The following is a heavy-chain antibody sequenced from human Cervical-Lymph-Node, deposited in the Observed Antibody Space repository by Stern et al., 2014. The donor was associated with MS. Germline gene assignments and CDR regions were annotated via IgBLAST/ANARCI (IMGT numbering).Heavy chain of an antibody. CDR2: ISSSSSYI. CDR3: ARDLHSSSWAYYFDY. CDR1: GFTFSSYS. D-gene: IGHD6-13*01. Sequence: EDQLVESGGGLVKPGGSLRLSCAASGFTFSSYSMNWVRQAPGKGLEWVSSISSSSSYIYYADSVKGRFTISRDNAKNSLYLQMNSLRAEDTAVYYCARDLHSSSWAYYFDYWGQGTLVTVSS. J-gene: IGHJ4*02. V-gene: IGHV3-21*01.